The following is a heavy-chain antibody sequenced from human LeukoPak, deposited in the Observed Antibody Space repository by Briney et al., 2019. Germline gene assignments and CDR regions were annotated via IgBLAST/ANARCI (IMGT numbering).Heavy chain of an antibody. CDR2: IYYSGST. D-gene: IGHD6-19*01. J-gene: IGHJ4*02. Sequence: SETLSLTCTVSGGSITSYYWSWIRQRPGKGLEWIGYIYYSGSTNYNPSLKSRVTISVDTSKNQFSLKLSSVTAADTAVYYCARGAVAGSYFDYWGQGTLVTVSS. CDR1: GGSITSYY. CDR3: ARGAVAGSYFDY. V-gene: IGHV4-59*01.